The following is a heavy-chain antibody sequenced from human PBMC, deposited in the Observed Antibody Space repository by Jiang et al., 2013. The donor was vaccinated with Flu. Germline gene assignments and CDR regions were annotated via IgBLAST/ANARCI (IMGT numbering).Heavy chain of an antibody. D-gene: IGHD1-26*01. J-gene: IGHJ2*01. CDR3: ARDRYLSHFDL. V-gene: IGHV3-11*04. Sequence: TLSCSASGFTFNAGFMNWIRQAPGKGLEWVSYISSTGSSIYYAGSVKGRFTISRDNAKNSVYLQMSSLRAEDTAIYYCARDRYLSHFDLWGRGTLVTVSS. CDR1: GFTFNAGF. CDR2: ISSTGSSI.